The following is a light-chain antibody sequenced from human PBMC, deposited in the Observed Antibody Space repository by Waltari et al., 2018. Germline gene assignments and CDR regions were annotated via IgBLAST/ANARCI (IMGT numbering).Light chain of an antibody. CDR2: RNN. V-gene: IGLV1-47*01. J-gene: IGLJ2*01. CDR1: RSNIGSNP. Sequence: QSVLTQPPSASGTPGQRVTISCSGSRSNIGSNPVYWFNQLPGTAPKLLIYRNNGRPSGVPARFSGSKSGTSASLAISGLRSDDEADYYCAAWDDSLSGPVFGGGTNLTVL. CDR3: AAWDDSLSGPV.